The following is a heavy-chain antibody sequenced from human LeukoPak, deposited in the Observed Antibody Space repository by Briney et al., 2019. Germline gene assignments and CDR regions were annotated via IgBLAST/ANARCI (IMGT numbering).Heavy chain of an antibody. CDR3: ARDRPVGATVY. CDR2: ISGSGGST. J-gene: IGHJ4*02. Sequence: PGGALRLSCAASGFTFSSYAMSGVLQAPGEGLEWVSAISGSGGSTYYADSVKGRFTISRDNSKNTLYLQMNSLRAEDTAVYYCARDRPVGATVYWGQGTLVTXSS. CDR1: GFTFSSYA. V-gene: IGHV3-23*01. D-gene: IGHD1-26*01.